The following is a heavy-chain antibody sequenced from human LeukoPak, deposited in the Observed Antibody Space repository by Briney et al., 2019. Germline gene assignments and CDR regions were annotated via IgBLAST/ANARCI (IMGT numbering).Heavy chain of an antibody. Sequence: ASVKVSCKASGYTFTSYGISWVRQAPGQGLEWMGWISAYNGNTNYAQKFQGRVTMTRDTSISTAYMELSRLRSDDTAVYYCARVGCSSTSCYAGFDYWGQGTLVTVSS. CDR3: ARVGCSSTSCYAGFDY. CDR1: GYTFTSYG. J-gene: IGHJ4*02. CDR2: ISAYNGNT. D-gene: IGHD2-2*01. V-gene: IGHV1-18*01.